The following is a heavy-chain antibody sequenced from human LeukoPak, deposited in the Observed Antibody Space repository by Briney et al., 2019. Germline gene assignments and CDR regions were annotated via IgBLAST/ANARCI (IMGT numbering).Heavy chain of an antibody. CDR3: ARDASGSHSWFGY. CDR2: MNPNSGNT. V-gene: IGHV1-8*01. J-gene: IGHJ4*02. CDR1: GYTFASYD. Sequence: ASVKVSCKASGYTFASYDINWVRQATGQGLEWMGWMNPNSGNTGYAQKFQGRVTMTRNTSISTAYMELSSLRSEDTAVYYCARDASGSHSWFGYWGQGTLVTVSS. D-gene: IGHD1-26*01.